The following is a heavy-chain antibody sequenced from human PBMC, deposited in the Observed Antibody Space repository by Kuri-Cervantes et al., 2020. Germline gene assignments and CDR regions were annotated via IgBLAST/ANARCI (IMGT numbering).Heavy chain of an antibody. CDR1: GLTFSVYY. Sequence: GGSLRLTCAASGLTFSVYYMRWIRQAPGKGLEWVSYISSSGSTIYYADSVKGRFTISRDNAKNSLYLQMNSLRAEDTVLYYCAKDMGVGAAAGPFDYWGQGTLVTVSS. CDR2: ISSSGSTI. D-gene: IGHD6-13*01. CDR3: AKDMGVGAAAGPFDY. V-gene: IGHV3-11*01. J-gene: IGHJ4*02.